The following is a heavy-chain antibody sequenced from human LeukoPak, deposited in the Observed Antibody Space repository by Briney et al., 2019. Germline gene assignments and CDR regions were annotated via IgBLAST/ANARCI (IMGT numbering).Heavy chain of an antibody. D-gene: IGHD3-10*02. V-gene: IGHV3-20*04. CDR3: AELGITMIGGV. CDR2: INWNGGSI. Sequence: SGGSLRLSCAASGFTFSSYGMSWVRQAPGKGLEWVSGINWNGGSIGYADSVKGRFTISRDNAKNSLYLQMNSLRAEDTALYYCAELGITMIGGVWGKGTTVTISS. CDR1: GFTFSSYG. J-gene: IGHJ6*04.